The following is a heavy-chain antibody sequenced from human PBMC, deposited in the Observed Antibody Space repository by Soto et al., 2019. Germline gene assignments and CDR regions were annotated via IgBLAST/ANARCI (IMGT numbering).Heavy chain of an antibody. D-gene: IGHD2-15*01. J-gene: IGHJ3*02. CDR1: GFTVSNNY. CDR2: IYSSGST. CDR3: AKDFQGSVADAFDI. V-gene: IGHV3-53*01. Sequence: GSLRLSCAASGFTVSNNYMTCVRQAPGKGLEWVSFIYSSGSTYYADSVKGRFTISRDNFKNTLYLQMNSLRAEDTAVYYCAKDFQGSVADAFDIWGQGTMVTVSS.